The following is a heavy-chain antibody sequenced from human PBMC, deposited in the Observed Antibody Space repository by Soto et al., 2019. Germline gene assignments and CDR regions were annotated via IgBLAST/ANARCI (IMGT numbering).Heavy chain of an antibody. CDR3: AKNLGRGVDV. D-gene: IGHD7-27*01. Sequence: QVQLVQSGAEVKQPGASVKVSCKASGYTFSVYHMHWVRQAPGQGLEWMGWIHPSSGGTNYAQRFQGRVTMTRDTSINTGYLELSRLTSDDTAVYYCAKNLGRGVDVWGHGTGVTVSS. J-gene: IGHJ6*01. CDR2: IHPSSGGT. V-gene: IGHV1-2*02. CDR1: GYTFSVYH.